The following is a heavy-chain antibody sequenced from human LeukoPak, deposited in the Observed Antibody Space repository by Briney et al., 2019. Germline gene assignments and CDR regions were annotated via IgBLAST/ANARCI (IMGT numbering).Heavy chain of an antibody. CDR2: IYYSGST. CDR3: ASSYSSGWYLGYYYYYMDV. D-gene: IGHD6-19*01. Sequence: SETLSLTCTVSGYSISSGYYWGWIRQPPGKGLEWIGSIYYSGSTYYNPSLKSRVTISVDTSKNQFSLKLSSVTAADTAVYYCASSYSSGWYLGYYYYYMDVWGKGTTVTISS. CDR1: GYSISSGYY. V-gene: IGHV4-38-2*02. J-gene: IGHJ6*03.